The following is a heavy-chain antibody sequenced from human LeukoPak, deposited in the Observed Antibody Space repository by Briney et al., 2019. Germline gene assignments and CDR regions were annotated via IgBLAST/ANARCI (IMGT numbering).Heavy chain of an antibody. D-gene: IGHD5-12*01. CDR1: GGSFSGYY. V-gene: IGHV4-34*01. CDR3: ASAPSTGYSGYDWKLSPFDY. CDR2: INHSGST. Sequence: SETLSLTCAVYGGSFSGYYWSWIRQPPGKGLEWIGEINHSGSTNYNPSLKSRVTISVDTSKNQFSLKLSSVTAADTAVYYCASAPSTGYSGYDWKLSPFDYWGQGTLVTVSS. J-gene: IGHJ4*02.